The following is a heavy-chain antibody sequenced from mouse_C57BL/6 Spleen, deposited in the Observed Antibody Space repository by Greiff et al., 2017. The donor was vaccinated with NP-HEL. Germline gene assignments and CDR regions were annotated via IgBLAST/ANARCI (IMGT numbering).Heavy chain of an antibody. Sequence: VQLQQSGAELVRPGASVKLSCTASGFNIKDDYMHWVKQRPEQGLEWIGWFDPENGDTEYASKFQGKATITADTSSNTAYLQLSSLTSEDTAVYYCTSYDYDEGDYWGQGTTLTVSS. CDR1: GFNIKDDY. J-gene: IGHJ2*01. CDR2: FDPENGDT. D-gene: IGHD2-4*01. V-gene: IGHV14-4*01. CDR3: TSYDYDEGDY.